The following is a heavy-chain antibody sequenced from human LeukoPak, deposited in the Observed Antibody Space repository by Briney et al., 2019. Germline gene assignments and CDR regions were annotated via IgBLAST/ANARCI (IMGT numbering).Heavy chain of an antibody. CDR3: ARTYQDAIWFDP. CDR1: GFTVSSNY. Sequence: GGSLRLSCAASGFTVSSNYMSWVRQAPGKGLEWVSVIYSGGSTYYADSVKGRFTISRDNSKNTLYLQMNSLRAEDTAVYYCARTYQDAIWFDPWGQGTLVTVSS. CDR2: IYSGGST. V-gene: IGHV3-66*02. J-gene: IGHJ5*02.